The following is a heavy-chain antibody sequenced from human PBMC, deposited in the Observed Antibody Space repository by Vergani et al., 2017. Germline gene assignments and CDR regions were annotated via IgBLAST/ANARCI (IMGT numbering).Heavy chain of an antibody. CDR3: ARDQDSSSLGGPDGMDV. J-gene: IGHJ6*02. CDR2: IYYSGST. Sequence: QVQLQQWGAGLLKPSETLSLTCAVYGGSFSGYYWSWIRQPPGKGLEWIGYIYYSGSTNYNPSLKSRVTISVDTSKNQFSLKLSSVTAADTAVYYCARDQDSSSLGGPDGMDVWGQGTTVTVSS. CDR1: GGSFSGYY. V-gene: IGHV4-34*11. D-gene: IGHD6-13*01.